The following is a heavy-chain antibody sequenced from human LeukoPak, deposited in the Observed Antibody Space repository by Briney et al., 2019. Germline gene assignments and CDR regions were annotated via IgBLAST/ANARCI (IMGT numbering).Heavy chain of an antibody. CDR2: ISYDGSNK. J-gene: IGHJ4*02. D-gene: IGHD2-15*01. V-gene: IGHV3-30*18. Sequence: GGSLRFSCAASGFTFSTYGMHWVRQAPGKGLEWVAVISYDGSNKYYGDSVKGRFTISRDNSKNTLYLQMNSLRAEDTAVYYCAKAVGYCSSGSCPWYYWGQGTLVTVSS. CDR1: GFTFSTYG. CDR3: AKAVGYCSSGSCPWYY.